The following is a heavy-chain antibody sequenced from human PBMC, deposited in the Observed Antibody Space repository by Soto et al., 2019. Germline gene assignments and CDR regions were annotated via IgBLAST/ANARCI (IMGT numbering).Heavy chain of an antibody. Sequence: SETLSLTCAVSGGPITSGGYSCSWIRQPPGKGLEWIGYIYHSGGTYYNPSLKSRVTLSIDRTKKQFSLKLKSVTAADTAVYFCARTMTTSGWFDPWGQGTLATVAS. D-gene: IGHD4-17*01. CDR1: GGPITSGGYS. CDR3: ARTMTTSGWFDP. CDR2: IYHSGGT. V-gene: IGHV4-30-2*01. J-gene: IGHJ5*02.